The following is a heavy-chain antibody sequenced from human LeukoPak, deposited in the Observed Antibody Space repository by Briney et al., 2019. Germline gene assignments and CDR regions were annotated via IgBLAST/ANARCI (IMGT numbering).Heavy chain of an antibody. CDR1: GFTFSSYG. D-gene: IGHD1-26*01. CDR2: IRYDGSNK. CDR3: ARDGLLVGAMGARNDAFDI. Sequence: GGSLRLSCAASGFTFSSYGMHWVRQAPGKGLEWVAFIRYDGSNKYYADSVKGRFTISRDNSKNTLYLQMNSLRAEDTAVYYCARDGLLVGAMGARNDAFDIWGQGTMVTVSS. V-gene: IGHV3-30*02. J-gene: IGHJ3*02.